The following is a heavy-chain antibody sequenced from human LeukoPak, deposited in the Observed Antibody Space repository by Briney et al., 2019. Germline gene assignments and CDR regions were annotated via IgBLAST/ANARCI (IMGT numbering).Heavy chain of an antibody. V-gene: IGHV3-74*01. CDR2: INSDGSST. D-gene: IGHD3-22*01. CDR1: GFTFSSYW. Sequence: GGSLRLSCAASGFTFSSYWMHWVRQAPGKGLVWVSRINSDGSSTSYADSVKGRFTISRDNAKNTLYLQMNSLRAEDTAVYYCARFYYYDSSDYHDAFDIWGQGTMVTVSS. CDR3: ARFYYYDSSDYHDAFDI. J-gene: IGHJ3*02.